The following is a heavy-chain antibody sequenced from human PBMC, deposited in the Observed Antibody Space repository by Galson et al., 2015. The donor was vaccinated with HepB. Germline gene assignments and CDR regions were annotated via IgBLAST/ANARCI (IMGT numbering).Heavy chain of an antibody. J-gene: IGHJ3*02. V-gene: IGHV3-21*01. D-gene: IGHD2-21*01. CDR1: GFTLRSYS. CDR3: AREISGLWNGRNGFDI. Sequence: SLRLSCAASGFTLRSYSMIWVRQAPGKGLEWVSSISSSGSYKYYADSVKGRFTISRDNAKNSLYLQMNSLRAEDTAVYYCAREISGLWNGRNGFDIWGQGTMVTVS. CDR2: ISSSGSYK.